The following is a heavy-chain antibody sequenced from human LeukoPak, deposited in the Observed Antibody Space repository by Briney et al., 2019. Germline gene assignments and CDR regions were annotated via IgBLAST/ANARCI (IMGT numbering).Heavy chain of an antibody. Sequence: ASVKVSCKASGYTFTSYYMHWVRQAPGQGLEWMGIINPSGGSTSYAQKFQGRVTMTRDTSTSAVYMELSSLRSEDTAVYYCARAASSGWYDYWGQGTLVTVSS. D-gene: IGHD6-19*01. CDR1: GYTFTSYY. V-gene: IGHV1-46*01. CDR2: INPSGGST. CDR3: ARAASSGWYDY. J-gene: IGHJ4*02.